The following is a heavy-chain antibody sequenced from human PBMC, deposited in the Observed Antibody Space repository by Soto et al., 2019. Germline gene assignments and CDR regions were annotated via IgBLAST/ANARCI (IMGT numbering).Heavy chain of an antibody. V-gene: IGHV1-18*01. Sequence: ASVKVSCKASGYTFTSYGISWVRQAPGQGLEWMGWISAYNGNTNYAQKLQGRVTMTTDTSTSTAYMELRSLRSDDTAVYYCARIVGYCSGGSCYPYYYYYYMDVWGKGTTVTVSS. D-gene: IGHD2-15*01. CDR2: ISAYNGNT. CDR3: ARIVGYCSGGSCYPYYYYYYMDV. CDR1: GYTFTSYG. J-gene: IGHJ6*03.